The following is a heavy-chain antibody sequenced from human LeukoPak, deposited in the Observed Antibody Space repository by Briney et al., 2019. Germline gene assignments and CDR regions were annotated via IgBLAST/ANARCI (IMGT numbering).Heavy chain of an antibody. Sequence: ASVKVSCKASGYTFTDYYMHWVRQAPGQGLEWMGWINPNSGGTNYAQKLQGRVTMTTDTSTSTAYMELRSLRSDDTAVYYCARVGVGGSGWSTYYYYYYMDVWGKGTTVTISS. CDR1: GYTFTDYY. J-gene: IGHJ6*03. D-gene: IGHD6-19*01. CDR2: INPNSGGT. V-gene: IGHV1-2*02. CDR3: ARVGVGGSGWSTYYYYYYMDV.